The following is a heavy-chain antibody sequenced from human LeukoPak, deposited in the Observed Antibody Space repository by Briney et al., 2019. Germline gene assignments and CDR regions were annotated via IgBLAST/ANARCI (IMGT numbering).Heavy chain of an antibody. J-gene: IGHJ4*02. D-gene: IGHD3-10*01. Sequence: SETLSLTCTVSGGSLRSHYWGWIPPPPGETPEWIGYIYYYWSTNLNPSPRIRVTISVDTSKNQFSLKLNSVTAADTAVYYCARGSGQWGFDSWGQGTLVTVSS. CDR1: GGSLRSHY. CDR2: IYYYWST. V-gene: IGHV4-59*11. CDR3: ARGSGQWGFDS.